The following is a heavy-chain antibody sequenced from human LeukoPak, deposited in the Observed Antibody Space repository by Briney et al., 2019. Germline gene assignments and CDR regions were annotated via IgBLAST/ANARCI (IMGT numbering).Heavy chain of an antibody. CDR2: ISAYNGNT. D-gene: IGHD2-2*01. CDR1: GYTFTSYG. J-gene: IGHJ6*02. Sequence: ASVKVSCKASGYTFTSYGISWVRQAPGQGLEWKGWISAYNGNTNYAQKLQGRVTMTTDTSTSTAYMELRSLRSDDTAVYYCARDLVVVPATTVYYYYGMDVWGQGTTVTVSS. V-gene: IGHV1-18*01. CDR3: ARDLVVVPATTVYYYYGMDV.